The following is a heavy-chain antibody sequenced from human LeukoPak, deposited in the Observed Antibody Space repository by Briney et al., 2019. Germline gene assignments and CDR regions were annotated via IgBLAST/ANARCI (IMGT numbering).Heavy chain of an antibody. CDR2: IFSNDEK. CDR3: ARIVLGYCSGGSCYYYGMDV. D-gene: IGHD2-15*01. J-gene: IGHJ6*02. CDR1: GFSLSNARMG. Sequence: ESGPTLLNPTETLTLTCTVSGFSLSNARMGVSWIRQPPGKALEWLAHIFSNDEKSYSTSLKSRLTISKDTSKSQVVLTMTNMDPVDTATYYCARIVLGYCSGGSCYYYGMDVWGQGTTVTVSS. V-gene: IGHV2-26*01.